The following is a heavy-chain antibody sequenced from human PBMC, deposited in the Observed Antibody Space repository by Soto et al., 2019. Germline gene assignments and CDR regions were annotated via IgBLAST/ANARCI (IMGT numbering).Heavy chain of an antibody. V-gene: IGHV1-69*13. Sequence: AVKVSCKASGCTFSKYTIDWVRQAPGEGLEWMGGIIPLFGTANYAQKFQGRVTITADEVTSTAYMELRSLRSEDTALYYCARQFDYDTSGYYYAYWGQGTLVTVSS. CDR3: ARQFDYDTSGYYYAY. CDR1: GCTFSKYT. J-gene: IGHJ4*02. CDR2: IIPLFGTA. D-gene: IGHD3-22*01.